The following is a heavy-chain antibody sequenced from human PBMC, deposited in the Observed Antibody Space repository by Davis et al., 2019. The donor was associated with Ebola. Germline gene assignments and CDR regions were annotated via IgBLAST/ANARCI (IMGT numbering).Heavy chain of an antibody. CDR3: GREARPLGIYY. D-gene: IGHD3-3*02. V-gene: IGHV4-30-2*01. CDR2: IYHPGSG. J-gene: IGHJ4*02. Sequence: PSETLSLTCVVSSGSISSGGYSWTWIRQAPGKGLEWIGYIYHPGSGFYNPALKSRATISVDGSKNQFSLKLTSVTATDTAVYYCGREARPLGIYYWGQGTLVTVSS. CDR1: SGSISSGGYS.